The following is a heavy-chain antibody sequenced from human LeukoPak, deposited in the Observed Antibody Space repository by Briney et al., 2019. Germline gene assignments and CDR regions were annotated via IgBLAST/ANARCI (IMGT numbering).Heavy chain of an antibody. CDR3: ARGDYVRGSYRYSLFDY. CDR2: ISSSSSTI. CDR1: GFTFSSYA. J-gene: IGHJ4*02. V-gene: IGHV3-48*02. Sequence: PGGSLRLSCAASGFTFSSYAMSWVRQAPGKGLEWVSYISSSSSTIYYADSVKGRFTISRDNAKNSLYLQMNSLRDEDTAVYYCARGDYVRGSYRYSLFDYWGQGTLVTVSS. D-gene: IGHD3-16*02.